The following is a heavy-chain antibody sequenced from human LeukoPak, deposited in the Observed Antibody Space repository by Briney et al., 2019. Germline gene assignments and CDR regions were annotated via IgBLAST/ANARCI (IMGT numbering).Heavy chain of an antibody. CDR3: ARGRGSSWYYFDY. Sequence: SETLSLTCTVSGGSISSSSYYWGWIRQPPGKGLEWIGSIYYSGSTYYNPSLKSRVTISVDTSKNQFSLKLSSVTAADTAVYYCARGRGSSWYYFDYWGQGTLVTVSS. CDR1: GGSISSSSYY. J-gene: IGHJ4*02. V-gene: IGHV4-39*07. CDR2: IYYSGST. D-gene: IGHD6-13*01.